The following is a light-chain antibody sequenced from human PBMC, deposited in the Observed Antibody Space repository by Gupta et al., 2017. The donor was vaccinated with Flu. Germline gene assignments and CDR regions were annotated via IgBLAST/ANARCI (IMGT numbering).Light chain of an antibody. CDR1: QNINTW. CDR2: KTS. Sequence: DIQMTQSPSTLSVSVGDRVTITCRASQNINTWLAWYQQKPRGAPKLLIYKTSSLETGVPSRFSGHGDGTEFTLTISSLHPDDFATYYCQQCNTYSFGQGTXVE. CDR3: QQCNTYS. J-gene: IGKJ1*01. V-gene: IGKV1-5*03.